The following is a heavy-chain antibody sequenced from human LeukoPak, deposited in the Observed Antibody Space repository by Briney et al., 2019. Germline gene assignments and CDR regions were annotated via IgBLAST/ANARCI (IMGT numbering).Heavy chain of an antibody. Sequence: PSETLSLTCAVYGGSFSGYYWSWIRQPPGKGLEWIGEINHSGSTNYNPSLKSRVTISVDTSKNQFSLKLSSVTAADTAVYYCAGGWFRYYDILTGPPVFEYWGQGTLVTVSS. CDR2: INHSGST. CDR1: GGSFSGYY. D-gene: IGHD3-9*01. CDR3: AGGWFRYYDILTGPPVFEY. V-gene: IGHV4-34*01. J-gene: IGHJ4*02.